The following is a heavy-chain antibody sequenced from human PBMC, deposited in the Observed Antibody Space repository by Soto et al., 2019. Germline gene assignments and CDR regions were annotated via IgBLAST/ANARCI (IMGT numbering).Heavy chain of an antibody. CDR3: ARGSGKLEPTKVTGYYYYDMDV. J-gene: IGHJ6*02. CDR2: IIPIFGTA. D-gene: IGHD1-1*01. V-gene: IGHV1-69*13. CDR1: GGTFSSYA. Sequence: ASVKVSCKASGGTFSSYAISWVRQAPGQGLEWMGGIIPIFGTANYAQKFQGRVTITADESTSTAYMELSSLRSEDTAVYYCARGSGKLEPTKVTGYYYYDMDVWGQGTTVTVS.